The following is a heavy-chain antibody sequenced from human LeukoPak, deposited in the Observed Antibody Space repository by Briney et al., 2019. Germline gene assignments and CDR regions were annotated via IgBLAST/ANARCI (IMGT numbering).Heavy chain of an antibody. CDR2: IRSKADGGTT. CDR3: TRDRSGYSYNWFAP. D-gene: IGHD3-22*01. Sequence: GGSLRLSCTASGFTFGDYTMNWVRQAPGKGLEWVGFIRSKADGGTTEYAASVKGRFTISRDDSKPIAYLQMNSLKREDTALYYCTRDRSGYSYNWFAPWGQGTLVTVHS. J-gene: IGHJ5*02. CDR1: GFTFGDYT. V-gene: IGHV3-49*04.